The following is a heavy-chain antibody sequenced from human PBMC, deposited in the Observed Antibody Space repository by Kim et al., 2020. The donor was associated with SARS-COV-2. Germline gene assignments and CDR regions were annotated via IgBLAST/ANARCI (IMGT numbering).Heavy chain of an antibody. D-gene: IGHD3-10*01. V-gene: IGHV3-20*01. CDR1: GFTFDDYG. CDR3: ARHGFGALTYYYYYGMDV. CDR2: INWNGGST. J-gene: IGHJ6*02. Sequence: GGSLRLSCAASGFTFDDYGMSWVRQAPGKGLEWVSGINWNGGSTGYAASVKGRFTISRDNAKNSLYLQMNSLRAEDTALYHCARHGFGALTYYYYYGMDVGGQGTTVTVSS.